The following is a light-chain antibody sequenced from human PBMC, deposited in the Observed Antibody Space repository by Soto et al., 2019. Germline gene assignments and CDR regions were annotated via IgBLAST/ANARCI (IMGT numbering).Light chain of an antibody. Sequence: QSALTQPASVSGSPGQSITISCTGTSSDVGVYNYVSWYQHHPGKAPKLMIFDVSNRPSGVSNRFSGSKSGNTASLTISGLQPEDEADYYCGSYTTSNTRQIVFGTGTKVTVL. CDR2: DVS. CDR3: GSYTTSNTRQIV. V-gene: IGLV2-14*03. J-gene: IGLJ1*01. CDR1: SSDVGVYNY.